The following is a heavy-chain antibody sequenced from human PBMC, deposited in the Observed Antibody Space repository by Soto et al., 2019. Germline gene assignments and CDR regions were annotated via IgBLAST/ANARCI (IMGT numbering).Heavy chain of an antibody. J-gene: IGHJ4*02. V-gene: IGHV4-4*07. Sequence: LSLTCTVSGGSISSHYWSWIRQPAGKGLEWIGRIYTSGSTNYNPSLKSRVTMSVDTSKNQFSLKLSSVTAADTAVYYCARDGYSSGWYDYWGQGTLVTVPQ. CDR2: IYTSGST. CDR3: ARDGYSSGWYDY. D-gene: IGHD6-19*01. CDR1: GGSISSHY.